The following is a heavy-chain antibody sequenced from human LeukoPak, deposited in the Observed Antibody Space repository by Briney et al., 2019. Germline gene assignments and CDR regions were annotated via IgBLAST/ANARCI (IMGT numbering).Heavy chain of an antibody. V-gene: IGHV3-48*01. CDR2: ISSSSSTI. J-gene: IGHJ4*02. Sequence: GGSLRLSCAASGFTFSSYSMNWVRQAPGKGLEWVSYISSSSSTIYYADSVKGRFTISRDNAKNSLYLQMNSLRAEDTAVYYCARDRPTTQLRFLEWSGIRFDYWGQGTLVTVSS. CDR3: ARDRPTTQLRFLEWSGIRFDY. D-gene: IGHD3-3*01. CDR1: GFTFSSYS.